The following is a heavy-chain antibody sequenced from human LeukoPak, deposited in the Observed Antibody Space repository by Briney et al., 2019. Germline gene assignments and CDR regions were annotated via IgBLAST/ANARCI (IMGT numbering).Heavy chain of an antibody. CDR1: GGSINSGGYY. Sequence: SETLSLTCTVSGGSINSGGYYWSWIRQHPGEGLEWIGCIYYSGDTYYNPSLKSRVTLSVDTSKNQFSLRLSSVTAADTAVYYCARMGDYYDFTPWGQGTLVTVSS. J-gene: IGHJ5*02. CDR3: ARMGDYYDFTP. V-gene: IGHV4-31*03. CDR2: IYYSGDT. D-gene: IGHD3-3*01.